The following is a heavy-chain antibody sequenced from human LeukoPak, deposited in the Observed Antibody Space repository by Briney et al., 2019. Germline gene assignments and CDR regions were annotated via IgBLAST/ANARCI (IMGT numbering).Heavy chain of an antibody. D-gene: IGHD3-16*01. CDR1: GFTFSNYA. CDR3: AKGGGGRLIYYYYMDV. Sequence: GGSLRLSCAGSGFTFSNYAMSWVRQAPGKGLEWVSAISGSGDSTYYADSVKGRFTISRDNAKNSLYLQMNSLRAEDMALYYCAKGGGGRLIYYYYMDVWGKGTTVTVSS. J-gene: IGHJ6*03. V-gene: IGHV3-23*01. CDR2: ISGSGDST.